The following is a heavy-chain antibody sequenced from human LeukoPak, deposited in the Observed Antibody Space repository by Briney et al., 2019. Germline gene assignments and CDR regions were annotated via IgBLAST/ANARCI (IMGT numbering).Heavy chain of an antibody. J-gene: IGHJ4*02. V-gene: IGHV3-11*05. Sequence: GGSLRLSCAASGFTFSDYYMSWIRQAPGKGLEWVSDISSTSIYTNYADPVKGRFTISRDNAKNSLYLRMNSLRAEDTAVYYCAREDGYSSSWYSDYWGQGTLVTVSS. CDR2: ISSTSIYT. CDR3: AREDGYSSSWYSDY. D-gene: IGHD6-13*01. CDR1: GFTFSDYY.